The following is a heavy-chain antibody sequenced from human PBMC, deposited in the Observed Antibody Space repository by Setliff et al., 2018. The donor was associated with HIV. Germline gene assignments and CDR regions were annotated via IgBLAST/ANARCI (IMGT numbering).Heavy chain of an antibody. V-gene: IGHV1-69*06. J-gene: IGHJ2*01. CDR3: ARVAAIPVADMSWYLDL. Sequence: SVKVSCKASGGTFSNSAISWVRQAPGQGLEWMGGIIPIFGTTNYAQKFQGRVTITADRSMTSVHMDLSSLRSDDTAMYYCARVAAIPVADMSWYLDLWGRGTLVTVSS. CDR1: GGTFSNSA. CDR2: IIPIFGTT. D-gene: IGHD6-19*01.